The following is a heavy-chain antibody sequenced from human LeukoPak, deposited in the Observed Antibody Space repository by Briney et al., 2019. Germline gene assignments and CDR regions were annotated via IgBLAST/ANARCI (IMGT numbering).Heavy chain of an antibody. CDR2: INPSGGST. Sequence: ASVKVSCKASGYTFTSYYMHWVRQAPGQGLEWMGIINPSGGSTSYAQKFQGRVTMTRDTSTSTVYMELSSLRSEDTAVYYCASSIVVVVAATFNHLDPLHLDYYGMDVWGQGTTVTVSS. CDR1: GYTFTSYY. CDR3: ASSIVVVVAATFNHLDPLHLDYYGMDV. J-gene: IGHJ6*02. V-gene: IGHV1-46*01. D-gene: IGHD2-15*01.